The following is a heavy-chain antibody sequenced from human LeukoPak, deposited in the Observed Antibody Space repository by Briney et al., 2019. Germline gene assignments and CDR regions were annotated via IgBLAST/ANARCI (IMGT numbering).Heavy chain of an antibody. CDR2: ISYDGSNK. CDR1: GFTFSSYA. CDR3: ARDFLRYYGSGSYYLGYFDY. J-gene: IGHJ4*02. Sequence: GGSLRLSCAASGFTFSSYAMHWVRQAPGKGLEWVAVISYDGSNKYYADSVKGRFTISRDNSKNTLYLQMNSLRAEDTAVYYCARDFLRYYGSGSYYLGYFDYWGQGTLVTVSS. V-gene: IGHV3-30-3*01. D-gene: IGHD3-10*01.